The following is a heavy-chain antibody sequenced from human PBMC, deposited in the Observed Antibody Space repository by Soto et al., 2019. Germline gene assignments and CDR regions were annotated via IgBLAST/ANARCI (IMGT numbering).Heavy chain of an antibody. CDR2: ISVDGSST. CDR1: GFTFSSFV. D-gene: IGHD3-22*01. Sequence: QVQLVESGGGAVQPGRSLRLSCTASGFTFSSFVMHWVRQTPGEGLEWVAGISVDGSSTHYADSVKGRFTISRDNSKNTLYLQMDSLTTEETTVYYCAREDESSGHAGTFGHWGQGALVTVSS. V-gene: IGHV3-30-3*01. CDR3: AREDESSGHAGTFGH. J-gene: IGHJ1*01.